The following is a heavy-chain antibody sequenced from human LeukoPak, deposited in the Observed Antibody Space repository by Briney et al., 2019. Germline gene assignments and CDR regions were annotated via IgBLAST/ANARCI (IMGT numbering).Heavy chain of an antibody. D-gene: IGHD3-3*01. V-gene: IGHV4-4*02. CDR1: GGSVTSTNW. Sequence: SETLSLTCGVSGGSVTSTNWWTWVRQPPGKGLESIGEVHLDGRTNYNPSLKSRLTMSVDLSENHISLKLTSVTAADTAVYYCAREGGFYRPLDYSGQGTLVTVSS. J-gene: IGHJ4*02. CDR2: VHLDGRT. CDR3: AREGGFYRPLDY.